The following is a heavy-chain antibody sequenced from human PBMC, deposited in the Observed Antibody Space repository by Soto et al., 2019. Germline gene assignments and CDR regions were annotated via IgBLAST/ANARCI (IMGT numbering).Heavy chain of an antibody. CDR2: IIPIFGTA. CDR3: ARELPRKAYYYYGMGV. CDR1: GGTFSSYA. V-gene: IGHV1-69*13. J-gene: IGHJ6*02. Sequence: SVKVSCKASGGTFSSYAISWVRQAPGQGLEWMGGIIPIFGTANYAQKFQGRVTITADESTSTAYMELSSLRSEDTAVYYCARELPRKAYYYYGMGVWGQGTTVTVSS.